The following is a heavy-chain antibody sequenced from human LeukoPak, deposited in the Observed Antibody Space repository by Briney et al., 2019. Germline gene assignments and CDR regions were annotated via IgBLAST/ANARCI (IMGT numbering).Heavy chain of an antibody. CDR2: ISSGSGYV. CDR1: GFTFSSYS. J-gene: IGHJ4*02. D-gene: IGHD2-15*01. Sequence: GGSLRLSCAASGFTFSSYSMNWVRQAPGKGLEWVSAISSGSGYVYYADSVKGRFTISRDNAKNSLYLQMNSLRAEDTAVYYCARDVSRISDYWGQGTLVTVSS. CDR3: ARDVSRISDY. V-gene: IGHV3-21*01.